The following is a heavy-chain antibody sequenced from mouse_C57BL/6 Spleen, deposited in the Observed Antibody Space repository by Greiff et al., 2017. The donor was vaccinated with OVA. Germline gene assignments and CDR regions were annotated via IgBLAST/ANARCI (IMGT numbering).Heavy chain of an antibody. J-gene: IGHJ1*03. Sequence: VHVKQSGPELVKPGASVKISCKASGYSFTDYNMNWVKQSNGKSLEWIGVINPNYGTTSYNQKFKGKATLTVDQSSSTAYMQLNSLTSEDSAVYYCARENHYYGSSHWYFDVWGTGTTVTVSS. CDR3: ARENHYYGSSHWYFDV. V-gene: IGHV1-39*01. CDR1: GYSFTDYN. D-gene: IGHD1-1*01. CDR2: INPNYGTT.